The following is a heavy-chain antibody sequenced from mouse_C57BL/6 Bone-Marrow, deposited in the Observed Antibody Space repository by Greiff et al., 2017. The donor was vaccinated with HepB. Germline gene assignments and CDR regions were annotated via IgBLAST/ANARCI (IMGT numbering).Heavy chain of an antibody. D-gene: IGHD1-1*01. CDR1: GFTFSSYG. Sequence: EVKVVESGGDLVKPGGSLKLSCAASGFTFSSYGMSWVRQTPDKRLEWVATISSGGSYTYYPDSVKGRFTISRDNAKNTLYLQMSSLKSEDTAMYYCARDTTVWGYFDVWGTGTTVTVSS. J-gene: IGHJ1*03. CDR3: ARDTTVWGYFDV. CDR2: ISSGGSYT. V-gene: IGHV5-6*01.